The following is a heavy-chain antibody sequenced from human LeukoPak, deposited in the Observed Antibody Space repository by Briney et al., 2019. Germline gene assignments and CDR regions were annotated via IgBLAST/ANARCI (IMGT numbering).Heavy chain of an antibody. CDR2: IYYSGST. J-gene: IGHJ3*02. D-gene: IGHD4-17*01. V-gene: IGHV4-59*01. CDR3: ARGLRRSPPFDI. Sequence: SETLSLTCTVSGGSISSYYWSWIRQPPGKGLEWIGYIYYSGSTNYNPSLKSRVTISVDTSKNQFSLKLSSVTAADTAVYYCARGLRRSPPFDIWGQGTMVTVSS. CDR1: GGSISSYY.